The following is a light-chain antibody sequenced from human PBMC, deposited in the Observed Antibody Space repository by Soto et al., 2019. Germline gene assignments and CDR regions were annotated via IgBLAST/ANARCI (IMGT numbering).Light chain of an antibody. CDR1: PGISSW. Sequence: DIQMTQSPSSVSASVGDRVTITCRASPGISSWLAWYQQKPGKAPKLLIYAASSLQSGVPSRFSGSGSGTYFTLTISSLQPEDFATYYCQQANSFPPFTFGPGTKVDI. CDR2: AAS. J-gene: IGKJ3*01. CDR3: QQANSFPPFT. V-gene: IGKV1D-12*01.